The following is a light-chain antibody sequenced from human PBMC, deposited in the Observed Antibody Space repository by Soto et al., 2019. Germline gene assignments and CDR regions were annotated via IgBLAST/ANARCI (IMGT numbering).Light chain of an antibody. CDR1: QSVSDSY. V-gene: IGKV3-20*01. CDR3: QHDGTSAL. CDR2: AS. Sequence: EIVLTQSPGTLSLSPGERATLSCRASQSVSDSYLAWYQQKPGQAPRLLIYASSRATGIPDRVSGSGSGTDFNLTIRRVEPEDFAVYYCQHDGTSALFGPGTKVDIK. J-gene: IGKJ3*01.